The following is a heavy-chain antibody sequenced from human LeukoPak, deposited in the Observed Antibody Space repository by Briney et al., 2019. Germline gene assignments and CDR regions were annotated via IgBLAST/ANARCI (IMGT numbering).Heavy chain of an antibody. CDR1: GITFSNAW. CDR3: AREDDWNYEDY. V-gene: IGHV3-15*01. Sequence: GGSLRLSCAASGITFSNAWMSWVRQAPGKGLEWVGRIKSKTEGGTTDYAAPVKGRFTISRDDSKNTLYLQMNSLRAEDTAIYFCAREDDWNYEDYWGQGTLVTVSS. J-gene: IGHJ4*02. D-gene: IGHD1-7*01. CDR2: IKSKTEGGTT.